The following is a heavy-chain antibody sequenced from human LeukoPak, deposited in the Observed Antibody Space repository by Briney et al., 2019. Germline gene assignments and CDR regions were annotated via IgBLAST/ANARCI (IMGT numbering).Heavy chain of an antibody. Sequence: GGSLRLSCAASGFTFSSYVMSWVRQAPGKGLEWVSAISGSGGSTDYADSVKGRFTISRDNSKNTLYLQMNSLRTEDTAVYYCAKDPPSVAGMLFYHFDYWGQGTLVTVSS. CDR3: AKDPPSVAGMLFYHFDY. CDR2: ISGSGGST. D-gene: IGHD2-21*01. CDR1: GFTFSSYV. J-gene: IGHJ4*02. V-gene: IGHV3-23*01.